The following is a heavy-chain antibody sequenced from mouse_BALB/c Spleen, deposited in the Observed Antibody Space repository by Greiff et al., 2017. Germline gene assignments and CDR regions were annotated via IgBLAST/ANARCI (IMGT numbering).Heavy chain of an antibody. CDR2: IDPANGNT. D-gene: IGHD1-1*01. CDR1: GFNIKDTY. V-gene: IGHV14-3*02. J-gene: IGHJ1*01. CDR3: ARDYGSVHWYFDV. Sequence: EVQLQQSGAELVKPGASVKLSCTASGFNIKDTYMHWVKQRPEQGLEWIGRIDPANGNTKYDPKFQGKATITADTSSNTAYLQLSSLTSEDTAVYYCARDYGSVHWYFDVWGAGTTVTVSS.